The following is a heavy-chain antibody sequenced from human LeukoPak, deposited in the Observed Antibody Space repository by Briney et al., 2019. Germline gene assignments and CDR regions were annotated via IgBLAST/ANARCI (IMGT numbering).Heavy chain of an antibody. CDR3: ARGVAPYDYVWGSYGPFDY. V-gene: IGHV3-23*01. CDR2: ISGSGGST. CDR1: GFTFSSYA. Sequence: GGSLRLSCAASGFTFSSYAMSWVRQAPGKGLEWVSAISGSGGSTSYADSVRGRFTISRDNSKNTLYLQMNSLRAEDTAVYYCARGVAPYDYVWGSYGPFDYWGQGTLVTVSS. D-gene: IGHD3-16*01. J-gene: IGHJ4*02.